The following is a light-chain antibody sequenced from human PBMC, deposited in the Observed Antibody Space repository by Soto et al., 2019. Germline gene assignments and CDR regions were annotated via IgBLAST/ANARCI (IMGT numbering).Light chain of an antibody. V-gene: IGKV1-16*02. J-gene: IGKJ4*01. CDR1: QGINNS. CDR2: AAS. CDR3: QHYKNYPPT. Sequence: DIQMTQSQSLLSASVGDRVTITCRASQGINNSLAWFQQKPGQAPKSLIYAASSLQSGVPSKFSGSGSGTDFTLTISSLQPEDFATYYCQHYKNYPPTFGGGTTVEIK.